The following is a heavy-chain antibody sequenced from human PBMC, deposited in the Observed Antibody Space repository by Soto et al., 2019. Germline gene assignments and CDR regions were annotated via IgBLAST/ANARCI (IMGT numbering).Heavy chain of an antibody. Sequence: QVQLQESAPGLVKPSETLSLPSTSSGDSLSGYYWGWIRQPPGKGLEWIGYIYYNGFTKYNPSLKSRVTISVDTSKNQFSMTLTSVTAADTALYYCASGNGYNYYWGQGNLVTVSS. V-gene: IGHV4-59*01. J-gene: IGHJ4*02. CDR3: ASGNGYNYY. D-gene: IGHD5-12*01. CDR1: GDSLSGYY. CDR2: IYYNGFT.